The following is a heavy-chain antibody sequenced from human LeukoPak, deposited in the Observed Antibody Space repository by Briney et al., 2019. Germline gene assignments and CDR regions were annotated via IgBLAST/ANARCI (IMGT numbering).Heavy chain of an antibody. J-gene: IGHJ4*02. Sequence: ASVKVSCKASGYTFTSYGISWVRQAPGQGLEWMGWISAYNGNTDYAQKFQGRVTITADESTSTAYMELSSLRSEDTAVYYCARVIMSSGWKRPANYFDYWGQGTLVTVSS. V-gene: IGHV1-18*01. D-gene: IGHD6-19*01. CDR3: ARVIMSSGWKRPANYFDY. CDR2: ISAYNGNT. CDR1: GYTFTSYG.